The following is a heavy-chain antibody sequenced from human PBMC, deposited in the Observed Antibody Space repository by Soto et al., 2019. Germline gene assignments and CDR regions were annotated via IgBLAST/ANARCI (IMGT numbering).Heavy chain of an antibody. Sequence: EVQLVESGGGLVKPGGSLRLSCAASGFTFSSYSMNWVRQAPGKGLEWVSSISSSSSYIYYADSVKGRFTISRDNAKNSLYLQMNSMRAEETAVYYCARDADREGYFASWGQGPPVTVSS. CDR3: ARDADREGYFAS. V-gene: IGHV3-21*01. D-gene: IGHD1-26*01. J-gene: IGHJ4*02. CDR1: GFTFSSYS. CDR2: ISSSSSYI.